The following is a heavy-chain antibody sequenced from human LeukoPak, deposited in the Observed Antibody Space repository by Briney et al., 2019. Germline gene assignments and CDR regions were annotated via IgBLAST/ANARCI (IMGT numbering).Heavy chain of an antibody. CDR3: ARGRAWFDH. Sequence: GESLKISCTTSGYNFPIYWIGWVRQLPGKGLEWMGIIYPADSDTRYSPSFQGQVTISADKSTSSAYLQWSSLKASDSTIYYCARGRAWFDHWGQGTQVTVSS. CDR1: GYNFPIYW. V-gene: IGHV5-51*01. D-gene: IGHD1-26*01. J-gene: IGHJ5*02. CDR2: IYPADSDT.